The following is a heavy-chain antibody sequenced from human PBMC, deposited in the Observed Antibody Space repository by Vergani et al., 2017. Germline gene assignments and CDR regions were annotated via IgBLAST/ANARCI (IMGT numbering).Heavy chain of an antibody. CDR3: ARSRNAVAAFDYYYYYMDV. D-gene: IGHD6-19*01. CDR1: GFTFSSYS. V-gene: IGHV3-21*01. J-gene: IGHJ6*03. CDR2: ISSSSSYI. Sequence: EVQLVESGGGLVKPGGSLRLSCAASGFTFSSYSMNWVRQTPGKGLEWVSSISSSSSYIYYADSVKGRFTISRDNAKNSLYLQMNSLRAEDTAVYYCARSRNAVAAFDYYYYYMDVWGKGTTVTVSS.